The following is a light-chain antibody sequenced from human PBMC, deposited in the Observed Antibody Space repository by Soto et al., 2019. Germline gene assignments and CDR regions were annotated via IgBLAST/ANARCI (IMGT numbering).Light chain of an antibody. CDR1: SSDVGSYNL. CDR2: EGS. CDR3: CSYAGSNTAV. V-gene: IGLV2-23*01. Sequence: QSALTQPASVSGSPGQSITISCTGTSSDVGSYNLVSWFQQHPGKAPKLMIYEGSQRPSGVSNRFSGSKSGNTASLTISGLLAEDEADYYCCSYAGSNTAVFGGGTQLNVL. J-gene: IGLJ7*01.